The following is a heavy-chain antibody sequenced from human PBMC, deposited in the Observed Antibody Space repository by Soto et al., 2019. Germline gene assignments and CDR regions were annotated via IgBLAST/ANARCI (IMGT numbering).Heavy chain of an antibody. V-gene: IGHV1-2*04. CDR2: INVNSGGT. CDR1: GYTFTGNY. D-gene: IGHD3-16*02. J-gene: IGHJ4*02. CDR3: ARGDKLSLYPQLDY. Sequence: QVQLVQSGAEVKKPGASVKVSCKASGYTFTGNYMHWVRQAPGQGFEWMGWINVNSGGTKYAQKFQGWVTMTRDTSISTTYMELSRLRSEDTAVYYCARGDKLSLYPQLDYWGQGTLVTVSS.